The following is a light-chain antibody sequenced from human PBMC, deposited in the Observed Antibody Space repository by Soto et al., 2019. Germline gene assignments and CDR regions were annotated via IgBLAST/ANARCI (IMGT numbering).Light chain of an antibody. J-gene: IGKJ1*01. CDR3: QQYNSYSGT. CDR1: QSISSW. CDR2: DAS. Sequence: DIQMTQSPSTLSASVGDRVTITCRASQSISSWLAWYQQKPGQAPKLLIYDASSLESGVPSRFSGSGSGTEFTLPISSLQPDDFAAYYCQQYNSYSGTFGQGTKVEIK. V-gene: IGKV1-5*01.